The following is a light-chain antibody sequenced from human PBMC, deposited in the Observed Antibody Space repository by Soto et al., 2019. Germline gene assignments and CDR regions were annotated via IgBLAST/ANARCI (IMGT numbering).Light chain of an antibody. CDR3: SSYISMIVRV. CDR1: SSNIGSNT. V-gene: IGLV1-44*01. CDR2: SNN. Sequence: QSVLTQPPSASGTPGQRVTISCSGSSSNIGSNTVNWYQQLPGTAPKLLIYSNNQRPSGVPDRFSGSKSGTSASLAISGLQSEDEADYYCSSYISMIVRVFGGGTKLTVL. J-gene: IGLJ3*02.